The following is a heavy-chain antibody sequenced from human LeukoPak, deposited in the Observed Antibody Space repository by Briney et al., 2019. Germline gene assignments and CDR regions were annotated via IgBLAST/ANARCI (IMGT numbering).Heavy chain of an antibody. V-gene: IGHV3-23*01. CDR2: IRGRGERT. CDR1: EFPFSNYG. D-gene: IGHD3-10*01. Sequence: GGALRLSWAASEFPFSNYGMRWVRQAPGEGVEGVSTIRGRGERTYYADSEKGRFTICRDNAKKTLFVDMNSLSAEDTAVYSCAKGYYGSGSYGWFDYWGQGTLVTVSS. J-gene: IGHJ4*02. CDR3: AKGYYGSGSYGWFDY.